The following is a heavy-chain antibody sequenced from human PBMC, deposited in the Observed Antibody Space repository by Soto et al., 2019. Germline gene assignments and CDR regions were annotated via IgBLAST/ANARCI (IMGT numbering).Heavy chain of an antibody. D-gene: IGHD3-10*01. CDR3: ARVRVSGSYYAFDI. V-gene: IGHV1-18*01. CDR1: GYTFTSYG. Sequence: ASVKVSCKASGYTFTSYGISWVRQAPGQGLEWMGWISAYNGNTNYAQKLHGSVTMTTDTSTSTAYMELRRRRADDTAVYSCARVRVSGSYYAFDIWGQGTMVTVSS. CDR2: ISAYNGNT. J-gene: IGHJ3*02.